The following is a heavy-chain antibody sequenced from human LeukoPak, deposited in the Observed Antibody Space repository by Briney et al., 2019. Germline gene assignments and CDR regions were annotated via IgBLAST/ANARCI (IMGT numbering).Heavy chain of an antibody. J-gene: IGHJ5*02. CDR2: IYFSGTA. D-gene: IGHD2-2*02. CDR1: GGSMNSHY. V-gene: IGHV4-59*11. Sequence: SETLSLTCSVSGGSMNSHYWSWIRQSPGKGLEWLGFIYFSGTATYNPSLESRVTISVDTSKNQFSLRLSSVTAADTAVYYCARDLTDCSSTSCYTGWGYNWFDPWGQGTLVTVSS. CDR3: ARDLTDCSSTSCYTGWGYNWFDP.